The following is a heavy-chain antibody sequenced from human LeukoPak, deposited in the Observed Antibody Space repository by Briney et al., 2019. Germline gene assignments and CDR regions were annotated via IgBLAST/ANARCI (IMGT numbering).Heavy chain of an antibody. D-gene: IGHD6-19*01. Sequence: GGSLRLSCAASGFTFSRYGMHWVRQAPGKGLQWVAVILYDGSSEYYADSVKGRFIISRDNSKNTLYLQVNSLRAEDTAVYYCAKDSDIAVAGTDDAFDLWGQGTMVTVSS. V-gene: IGHV3-30*18. CDR1: GFTFSRYG. CDR3: AKDSDIAVAGTDDAFDL. J-gene: IGHJ3*01. CDR2: ILYDGSSE.